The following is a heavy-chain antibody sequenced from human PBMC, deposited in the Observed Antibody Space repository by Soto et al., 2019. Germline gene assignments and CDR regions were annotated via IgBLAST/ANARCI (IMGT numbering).Heavy chain of an antibody. CDR2: IYPGDSDT. D-gene: IGHD3-22*01. Sequence: GESLKISCKGSGYSFTSYWIGWVLQIPWKGLEWMGLIYPGDSDTRYSPSFQGQVTISADKSISTAYLQWSSLKASDTAMYYCARPQYYDSSTGAFDIWGQGTMVTVSS. J-gene: IGHJ3*02. V-gene: IGHV5-51*01. CDR1: GYSFTSYW. CDR3: ARPQYYDSSTGAFDI.